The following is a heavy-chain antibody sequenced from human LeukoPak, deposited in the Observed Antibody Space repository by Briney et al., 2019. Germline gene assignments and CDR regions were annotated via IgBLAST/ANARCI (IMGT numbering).Heavy chain of an antibody. CDR3: ARERLDDSYGLFDY. CDR1: GGSISSSSYY. Sequence: SETLSLTCTVSGGSISSSSYYWGWIRQPPGKGLEWIGSIYYSGSTYYNPSLKSRVTISVDTSKNQFSLKLSSVTAADTAVYYCARERLDDSYGLFDYWGQGTLVTVSS. CDR2: IYYSGST. V-gene: IGHV4-39*07. D-gene: IGHD3-10*01. J-gene: IGHJ4*02.